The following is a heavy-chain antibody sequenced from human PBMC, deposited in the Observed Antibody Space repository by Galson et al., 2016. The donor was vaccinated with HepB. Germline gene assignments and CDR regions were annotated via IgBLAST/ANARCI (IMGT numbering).Heavy chain of an antibody. Sequence: SVKVSCKASGGTFSTYATSWVRQAPGQGPEWMGGITPIFGRPNYAPKFQGRVTITADESTSTTYMELRSLRSDDTAMYYCARDWRDGGSYFFDYWGLGTLVTVAS. CDR3: ARDWRDGGSYFFDY. D-gene: IGHD2-15*01. CDR1: GGTFSTYA. V-gene: IGHV1-69*13. CDR2: ITPIFGRP. J-gene: IGHJ4*02.